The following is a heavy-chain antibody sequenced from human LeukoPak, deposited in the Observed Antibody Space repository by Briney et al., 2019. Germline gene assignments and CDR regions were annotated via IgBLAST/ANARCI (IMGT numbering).Heavy chain of an antibody. CDR1: GGSISSGGYS. V-gene: IGHV4-30-2*01. J-gene: IGHJ5*02. Sequence: SETLSLTCAVSGGSISSGGYSWSWIRQPPGKGLEFVGYIYHSGTTYYDPSLRSRLTLSVDRSKNQLSLTLTSVTAADTAIYYCAKMSSSSNWFDPWGQGMLVTVSS. CDR3: AKMSSSSNWFDP. CDR2: IYHSGTT. D-gene: IGHD6-6*01.